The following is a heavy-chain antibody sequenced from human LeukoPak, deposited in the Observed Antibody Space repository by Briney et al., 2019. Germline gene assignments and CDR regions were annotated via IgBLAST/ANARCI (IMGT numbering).Heavy chain of an antibody. J-gene: IGHJ4*02. Sequence: GGSLRLSCAASGSTFSSYAMSWVRQAPGKGLEWVSAISGSGGSTYYADSVKGRFTISRDNSKNTLYLQMHSLRAEDAAVYYCAKGAEIKSYYYGSGSYCDYWGQGTLVTVSS. CDR2: ISGSGGST. CDR3: AKGAEIKSYYYGSGSYCDY. V-gene: IGHV3-23*01. CDR1: GSTFSSYA. D-gene: IGHD3-10*01.